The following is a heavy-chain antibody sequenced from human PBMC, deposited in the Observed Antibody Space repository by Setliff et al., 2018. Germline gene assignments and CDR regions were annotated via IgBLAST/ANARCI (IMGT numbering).Heavy chain of an antibody. CDR1: GDSISPGTPN. J-gene: IGHJ4*02. Sequence: SETLSLPCTVSGDSISPGTPNCAWIRQPPGKGLEWLGSIYYSESTYYNPSLKSRVTITLDTSNNQFSLKLSSPPAADTAIYYCEERTGSPTDRLDYWGQGITVTVSS. V-gene: IGHV4-39*01. D-gene: IGHD2-8*02. CDR3: EERTGSPTDRLDY. CDR2: IYYSEST.